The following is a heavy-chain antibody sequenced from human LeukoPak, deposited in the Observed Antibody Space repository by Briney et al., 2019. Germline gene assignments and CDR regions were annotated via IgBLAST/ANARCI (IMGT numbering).Heavy chain of an antibody. CDR3: AGDIVVWEELPEPHFDY. V-gene: IGHV3-23*01. Sequence: GGSLRLSCAASGFTFSSYAMSWVRQAPGKGLEWVSAISGSGGSTYYADSVKGRFTISRDNSKNTLYLQMNSLRAEDTAVYYCAGDIVVWEELPEPHFDYWGQGTLVTVSS. J-gene: IGHJ4*02. D-gene: IGHD1-26*01. CDR1: GFTFSSYA. CDR2: ISGSGGST.